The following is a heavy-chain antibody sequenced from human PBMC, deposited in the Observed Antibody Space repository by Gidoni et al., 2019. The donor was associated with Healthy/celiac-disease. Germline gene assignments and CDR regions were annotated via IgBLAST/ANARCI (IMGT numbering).Heavy chain of an antibody. Sequence: EVQLVQSGAEVKKPGESLRISCKGSGSSFTSYWISWVRQMPGKGLEWMGRFDPSDSYTNYSPSFQGHVTISAVKSISTAYLQWSSLKASDTAMYYCARQIPSVVPAADFDYWGQGTLVTVSS. CDR3: ARQIPSVVPAADFDY. CDR1: GSSFTSYW. D-gene: IGHD2-2*01. V-gene: IGHV5-10-1*03. J-gene: IGHJ4*02. CDR2: FDPSDSYT.